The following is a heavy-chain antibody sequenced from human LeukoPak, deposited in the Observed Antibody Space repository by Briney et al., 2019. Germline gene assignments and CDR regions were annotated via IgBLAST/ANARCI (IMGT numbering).Heavy chain of an antibody. CDR3: ATGRYCSGGSCYWSPYYFDY. Sequence: ASVNLSCTASGYTFTSYDINWVRQATGQGLEWMGWMNPNSGNTGYAQKFQGRVTMNRNTSISTAYMELSSLRSEDTAVYYCATGRYCSGGSCYWSPYYFDYWGQGTLVTVSS. J-gene: IGHJ4*02. V-gene: IGHV1-8*01. CDR1: GYTFTSYD. CDR2: MNPNSGNT. D-gene: IGHD2-15*01.